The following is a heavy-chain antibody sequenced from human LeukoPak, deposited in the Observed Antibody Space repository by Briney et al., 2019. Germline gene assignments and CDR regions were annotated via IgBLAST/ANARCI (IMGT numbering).Heavy chain of an antibody. CDR1: GFTFSSYA. J-gene: IGHJ4*02. CDR3: TTDPPGVY. CDR2: IKTKSEGGTT. Sequence: GGSLRLSCAASGFTFSSYAMHWVRQAPGKGLEWVGRIKTKSEGGTTDYAAPVKGRFTLSRDDSKNTLYLQMNTLKTDDTALYYCTTDPPGVYWGQGTLVAVSS. V-gene: IGHV3-15*01.